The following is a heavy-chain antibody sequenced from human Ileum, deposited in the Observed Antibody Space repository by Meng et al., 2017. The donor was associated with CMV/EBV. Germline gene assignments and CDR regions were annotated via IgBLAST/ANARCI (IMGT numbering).Heavy chain of an antibody. D-gene: IGHD4-23*01. CDR2: VHHSGIT. CDR3: ATNSEDY. V-gene: IGHV4-34*01. Sequence: HMQPWGAGLLQPSDALFPTCAVCVGFFSDYYRIWIRQSPGKGLEWIGEVHHSGITNYNPSLKSRVTISVDTSKNQFFLKLTSVTAADTGLYYCATNSEDYWGQGTLVTVSS. J-gene: IGHJ4*02. CDR1: VGFFSDYY.